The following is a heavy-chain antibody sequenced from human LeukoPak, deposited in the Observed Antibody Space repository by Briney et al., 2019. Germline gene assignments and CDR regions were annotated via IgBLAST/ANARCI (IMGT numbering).Heavy chain of an antibody. D-gene: IGHD6-13*01. J-gene: IGHJ5*02. CDR2: IYYSGST. CDR1: GVPISSSY. Sequence: SETLSLTCTVSGVPISSSYWTWIRQPPGKGLEWIGCIYYSGSTNYNPSLKSRVTISVDTSKNQFSLKLSSVTAADTAVYYCARRVYSSSSGLRFDPWGQGTLVTVSS. V-gene: IGHV4-59*08. CDR3: ARRVYSSSSGLRFDP.